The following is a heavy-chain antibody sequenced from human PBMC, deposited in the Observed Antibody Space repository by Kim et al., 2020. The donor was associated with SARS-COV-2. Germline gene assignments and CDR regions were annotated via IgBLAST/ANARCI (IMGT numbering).Heavy chain of an antibody. CDR3: ATTYCSGGSCYVYYFDY. J-gene: IGHJ4*02. CDR2: FDPEDGET. V-gene: IGHV1-24*01. CDR1: GYTLTELS. D-gene: IGHD2-15*01. Sequence: ASVKVSCKVSGYTLTELSMHWVRQAPGKGLEWMGGFDPEDGETIYAQKFQGRVTMTEDTSTDTAYMELSSLRSEDTAVYYCATTYCSGGSCYVYYFDYWGQGTLVTVSS.